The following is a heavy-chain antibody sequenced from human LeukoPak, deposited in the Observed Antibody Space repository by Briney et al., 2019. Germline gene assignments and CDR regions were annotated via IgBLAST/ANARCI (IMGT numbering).Heavy chain of an antibody. CDR3: AKDFIVVVPAATFDY. CDR2: MSDGGEST. CDR1: GFTLSSYA. Sequence: GGSLRLSCAASGFTLSSYAKICPREPPGKGLEWVATMSDGGESTYYAEPVQRQLTISSNKSKNTLYLQMNSLRAEDTAVYYCAKDFIVVVPAATFDYWGQGTLVTVSS. J-gene: IGHJ4*02. D-gene: IGHD2-2*01. V-gene: IGHV3-23*01.